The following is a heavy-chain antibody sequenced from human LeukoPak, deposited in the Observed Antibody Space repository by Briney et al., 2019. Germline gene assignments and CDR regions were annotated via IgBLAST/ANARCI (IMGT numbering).Heavy chain of an antibody. CDR2: ISTDGSVT. CDR1: GFTFSTYW. J-gene: IGHJ4*02. V-gene: IGHV3-74*01. D-gene: IGHD3-10*01. CDR3: ARIGGSGSYSGHYFDH. Sequence: GALRLSCAASGFTFSTYWMHWVRRAPGKGLVWVSRISTDGSVTSYADSVKGRFTISRDNAKNTMYLQVNSLRAEDTAVYYCARIGGSGSYSGHYFDHWGQGTLVTVSS.